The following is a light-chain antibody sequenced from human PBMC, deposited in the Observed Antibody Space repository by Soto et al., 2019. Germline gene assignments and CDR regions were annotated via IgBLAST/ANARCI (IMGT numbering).Light chain of an antibody. CDR1: SSDLGHADR. CDR2: EVN. J-gene: IGLJ2*01. V-gene: IGLV2-18*02. Sequence: QSALTQPPSVSGSPGQSVTISCTGTSSDLGHADRVSWYQQSPGTAPKLMIYEVNNRPSGVPDRFSGSKSGNTASLTSSGLQPEDEADYYCTSTSTKYFVILFGGWTKLTVL. CDR3: TSTSTKYFVIL.